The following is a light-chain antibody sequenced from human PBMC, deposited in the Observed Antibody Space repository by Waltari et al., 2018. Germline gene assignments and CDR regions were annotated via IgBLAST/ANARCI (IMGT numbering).Light chain of an antibody. CDR2: WAS. J-gene: IGKJ1*01. V-gene: IGKV4-1*01. Sequence: DIVMTQSPDSLAVSLGERATINCKSSQSIFYNSKNKNYLAWYQQKPGQPPKLLIYWASTRESGVPDRFSGSGSGTDFSLTISSLQAEDVAVYYCQQYYSLPWAFGQGTKVEIK. CDR1: QSIFYNSKNKNY. CDR3: QQYYSLPWA.